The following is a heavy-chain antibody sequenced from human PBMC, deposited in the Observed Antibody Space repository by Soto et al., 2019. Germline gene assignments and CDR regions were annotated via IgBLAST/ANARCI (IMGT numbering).Heavy chain of an antibody. CDR1: GYSFTSYW. Sequence: GESLKISCTGSGYSFTSYWIGWVRQMPGKGLEWMGCIYPGDSDIRYSPSFQGQVTTSADKSLSTAYLQWSSLEASDTAMYYCARSSYYDSGGYYLYYFDYWGQGTQVTVSS. J-gene: IGHJ4*02. D-gene: IGHD3-22*01. V-gene: IGHV5-51*01. CDR3: ARSSYYDSGGYYLYYFDY. CDR2: IYPGDSDI.